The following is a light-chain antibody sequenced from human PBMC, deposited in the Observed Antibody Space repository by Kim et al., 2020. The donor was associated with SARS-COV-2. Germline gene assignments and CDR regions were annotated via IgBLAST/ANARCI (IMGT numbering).Light chain of an antibody. Sequence: MATINCKSSQSVLYSSNNKNYLAWYQQKPGQPPKLLIYWASTRQSGVPDRFSGSGSGTDFTLTISSLQAEDVAVYYCQQSYGTPHTFGQGTKLEI. CDR2: WAS. V-gene: IGKV4-1*01. J-gene: IGKJ2*01. CDR1: QSVLYSSNNKNY. CDR3: QQSYGTPHT.